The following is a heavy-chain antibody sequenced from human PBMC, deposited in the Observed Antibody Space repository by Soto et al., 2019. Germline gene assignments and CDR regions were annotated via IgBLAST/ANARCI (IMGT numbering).Heavy chain of an antibody. V-gene: IGHV4-59*01. Sequence: PSETLSLTCTVSGSSISSYYWSWIRQPPGKGLEWIGYIYYSGSTNYNPSLKSRVTISVDTSKNQFSLKLSSVTAADTAVYYCARGPYYDFWSGYGWFDPWGQGTLVTVSS. CDR1: GSSISSYY. J-gene: IGHJ5*02. CDR3: ARGPYYDFWSGYGWFDP. CDR2: IYYSGST. D-gene: IGHD3-3*01.